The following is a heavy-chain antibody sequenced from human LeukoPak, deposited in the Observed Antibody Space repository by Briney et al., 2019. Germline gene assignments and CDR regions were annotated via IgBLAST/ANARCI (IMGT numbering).Heavy chain of an antibody. J-gene: IGHJ4*02. V-gene: IGHV3-74*01. CDR1: GFIFSSYW. CDR3: ARRIQGMAPYYFDY. Sequence: PGGSLRLSCTASGFIFSSYWMHWVRQAPGKGLVWVSRINSDGGSASYADSVKGRFTISRDNAKNTLYLQMNGLRAEDTAVYYCARRIQGMAPYYFDYWGQGTLVTVSS. CDR2: INSDGGSA. D-gene: IGHD5-24*01.